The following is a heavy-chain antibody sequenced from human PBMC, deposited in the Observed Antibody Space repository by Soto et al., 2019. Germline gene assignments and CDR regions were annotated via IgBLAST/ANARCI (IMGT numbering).Heavy chain of an antibody. D-gene: IGHD1-26*01. CDR3: ARDRGSGSYYYYGMDV. Sequence: PGGSLRLSCAASGFTFSSYAMHWVRQAPGKGLEWVAVISYDGSNKYYADSVKGRFTISRDNSKNTLYLQMNSLRAEDTAVYYCARDRGSGSYYYYGMDVWGQGTTVTVSS. CDR2: ISYDGSNK. CDR1: GFTFSSYA. V-gene: IGHV3-30-3*01. J-gene: IGHJ6*02.